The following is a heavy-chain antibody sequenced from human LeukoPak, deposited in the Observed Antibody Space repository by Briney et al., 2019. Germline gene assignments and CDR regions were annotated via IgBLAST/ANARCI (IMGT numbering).Heavy chain of an antibody. Sequence: ASVKVSCKASGYTFTSYAMHWVRQAPGQRLEWMGWINAGNGNTKFSQKFQGRVTITRDTSASTAYMELSSLRSEDTAVYYCARDLDSSREDVWGQGTTVTVSS. V-gene: IGHV1-3*01. CDR3: ARDLDSSREDV. CDR2: INAGNGNT. CDR1: GYTFTSYA. D-gene: IGHD3-22*01. J-gene: IGHJ6*02.